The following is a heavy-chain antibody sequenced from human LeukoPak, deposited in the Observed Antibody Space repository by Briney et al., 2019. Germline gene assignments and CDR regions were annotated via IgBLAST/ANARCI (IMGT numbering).Heavy chain of an antibody. CDR1: GGSISSHY. Sequence: SETLSLTCPVSGGSISSHYWSWIRQPPGKGLEWIGYIYYSGSTNYNPSLKSRVTISVDTSKNQFSLKLSSVTAADTAVYYCARSEMATISPFDYWGQGTLVTVSS. D-gene: IGHD5-24*01. CDR3: ARSEMATISPFDY. V-gene: IGHV4-59*11. CDR2: IYYSGST. J-gene: IGHJ4*02.